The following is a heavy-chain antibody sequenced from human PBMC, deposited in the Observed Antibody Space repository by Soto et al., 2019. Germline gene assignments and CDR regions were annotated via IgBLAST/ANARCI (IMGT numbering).Heavy chain of an antibody. CDR2: ISAYNGNT. V-gene: IGHV1-18*01. J-gene: IGHJ3*02. CDR3: ARESDRRRYYDSSGYDAFDI. CDR1: GYTFTRYG. Sequence: QVQLVQSGAEVKKPGASVKVSCKASGYTFTRYGISWVRQAPGQGLEWMGWISAYNGNTNYAQKLQGRVTMTTDTSTSTADMERRRLRSDYTAVYYCARESDRRRYYDSSGYDAFDIWGQGTMVNVSS. D-gene: IGHD3-22*01.